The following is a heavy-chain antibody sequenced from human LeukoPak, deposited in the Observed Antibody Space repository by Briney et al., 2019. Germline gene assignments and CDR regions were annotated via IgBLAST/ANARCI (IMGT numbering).Heavy chain of an antibody. V-gene: IGHV3-23*01. CDR1: GFTFSSYA. CDR3: AREDTTAAYFDY. D-gene: IGHD5-18*01. Sequence: GGSLRLSCAASGFTFSSYAMSWVRQAPGKGLEWVSAISGCGGSTYYADSVKGRFTISRDNSKNTLFLQMNSLRVEDTAIYYCAREDTTAAYFDYWGQGTLVTVSS. CDR2: ISGCGGST. J-gene: IGHJ4*02.